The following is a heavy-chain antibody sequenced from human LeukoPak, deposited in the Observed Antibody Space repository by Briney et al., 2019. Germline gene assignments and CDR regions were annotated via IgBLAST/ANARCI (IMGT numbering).Heavy chain of an antibody. V-gene: IGHV3-15*01. CDR1: GFTFSGSA. Sequence: GGSLKLSCAASGFTFSGSAMHGVRQASGKGLEWVGRIKHKVDGGTTDYAAPVKGRFTISRDDSKNTLYLQMNSLKTEDTAVYYCTTDERYCGGDCYSDAYDLWGQGTMVTVSS. J-gene: IGHJ3*01. CDR2: IKHKVDGGTT. D-gene: IGHD2-21*02. CDR3: TTDERYCGGDCYSDAYDL.